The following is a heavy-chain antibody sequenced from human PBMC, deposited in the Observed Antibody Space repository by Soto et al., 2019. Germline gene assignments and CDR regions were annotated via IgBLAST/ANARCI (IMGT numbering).Heavy chain of an antibody. Sequence: PGGSLRLSCAASGFTFSSYAMSWVRQAPGKGLEWVSAISGSGGSTYYADSVKGRFTISRDNSKNTLYLQMNSLRAEDTAVYYCAREEYQLLYGSMGAFDIWGQGTMVTVSS. CDR3: AREEYQLLYGSMGAFDI. CDR2: ISGSGGST. CDR1: GFTFSSYA. J-gene: IGHJ3*02. V-gene: IGHV3-23*01. D-gene: IGHD2-2*02.